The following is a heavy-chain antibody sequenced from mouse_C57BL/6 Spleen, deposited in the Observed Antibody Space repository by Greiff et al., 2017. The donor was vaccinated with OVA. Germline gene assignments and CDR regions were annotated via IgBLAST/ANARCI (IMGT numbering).Heavy chain of an antibody. V-gene: IGHV5-17*01. CDR2: ISSGSSTI. Sequence: EVHLVESGGGLVKPGGSLKLSCAASGFTFSDYGMHWVRQAPEKGLEWVAYISSGSSTIYYADTVKGRFTISRDNAKNTLFLQMTSLRSEDTAMYYCARRNPSRYFDVWGTGTTVTVSS. J-gene: IGHJ1*03. CDR1: GFTFSDYG. CDR3: ARRNPSRYFDV.